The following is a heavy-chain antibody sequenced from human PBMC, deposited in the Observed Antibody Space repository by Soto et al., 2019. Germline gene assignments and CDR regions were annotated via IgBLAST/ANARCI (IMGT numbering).Heavy chain of an antibody. CDR3: GRDRGKTNWFDP. D-gene: IGHD3-10*01. CDR1: GGTFSSYA. CDR2: IIPIFGTA. J-gene: IGHJ5*02. Sequence: QVQLVQSGAEVKKPGSSVKVSCKASGGTFSSYAISWVRQAPGQGLEWMGGIIPIFGTANYALKFQGRCTITADESTRTAYMELSSLRSEDTAVYYCGRDRGKTNWFDPWGQGTLVTVSS. V-gene: IGHV1-69*01.